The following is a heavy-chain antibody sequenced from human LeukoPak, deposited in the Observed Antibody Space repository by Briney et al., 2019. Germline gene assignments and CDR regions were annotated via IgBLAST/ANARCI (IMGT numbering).Heavy chain of an antibody. CDR1: GFTFSDYY. Sequence: PGGSLRLSRAASGFTFSDYYMSWIRQAPGKGLEWVSYISSSGSTIYYADSVKGRFTISRDNAKNTLYLQMNSLRAEDAAVYYCAKDDYSKEFDYWGQGTLVTVSS. CDR2: ISSSGSTI. V-gene: IGHV3-11*01. D-gene: IGHD4-11*01. J-gene: IGHJ4*02. CDR3: AKDDYSKEFDY.